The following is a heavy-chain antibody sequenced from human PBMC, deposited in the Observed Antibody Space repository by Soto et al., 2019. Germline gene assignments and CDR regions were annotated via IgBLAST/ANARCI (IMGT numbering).Heavy chain of an antibody. V-gene: IGHV3-74*01. CDR1: GFTFSSSW. D-gene: IGHD1-26*01. J-gene: IGHJ5*02. CDR3: IRSYSGKNGWFDP. Sequence: QTGGSLRLSCAASGFTFSSSWMHWVRQAPGQGLVWVSRINGDGSTTNYADSVKGRFTISRDNAKNTVYLQMNSLRAEDTAVYFCIRSYSGKNGWFDPWGQGALVTVSS. CDR2: INGDGSTT.